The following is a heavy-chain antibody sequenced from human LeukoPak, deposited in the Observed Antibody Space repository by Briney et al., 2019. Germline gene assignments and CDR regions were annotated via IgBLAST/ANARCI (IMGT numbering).Heavy chain of an antibody. CDR1: GGSFSGYY. Sequence: SETLSLTCAVYGGSFSGYYWSWIRQPPGKGLEWIGEINHSGSTNYNPSLKSRVTISVDTSKNQFSLKLSSVTAADTAVYYCATLYDFWSGYPYDYWGQGTLVTVSP. CDR3: ATLYDFWSGYPYDY. D-gene: IGHD3-3*01. CDR2: INHSGST. V-gene: IGHV4-34*01. J-gene: IGHJ4*02.